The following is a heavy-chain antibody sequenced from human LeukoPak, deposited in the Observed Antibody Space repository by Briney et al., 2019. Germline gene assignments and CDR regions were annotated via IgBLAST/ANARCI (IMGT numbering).Heavy chain of an antibody. D-gene: IGHD3-22*01. CDR2: ISGSGGST. Sequence: GGSLRLSCAASGFTFSSYAMSWVRQAPGKGLEWVSAISGSGGSTYYADSVKGRFTISRDSSKNTLYLQMNSLRAEDTAVYYCAKDRQPRTYYYDSSGYYSLLDWGQGTLVTVSS. CDR1: GFTFSSYA. V-gene: IGHV3-23*01. J-gene: IGHJ4*02. CDR3: AKDRQPRTYYYDSSGYYSLLD.